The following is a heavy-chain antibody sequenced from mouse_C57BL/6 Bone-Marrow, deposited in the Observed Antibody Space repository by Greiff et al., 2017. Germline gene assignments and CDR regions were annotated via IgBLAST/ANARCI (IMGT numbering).Heavy chain of an antibody. Sequence: QVQLQQPGAELVKPGASVKMSCKASGYTFTSYWITWVKQRPGQGLEWIGDIYPGSGSTNYNEKFKSKATLTVATSSSTAYMQLSSLTSEDSAVYYCAGGQLRPPYYAMDYWGQGTSVTVSS. CDR1: GYTFTSYW. D-gene: IGHD3-2*02. J-gene: IGHJ4*01. CDR2: IYPGSGST. V-gene: IGHV1-55*01. CDR3: AGGQLRPPYYAMDY.